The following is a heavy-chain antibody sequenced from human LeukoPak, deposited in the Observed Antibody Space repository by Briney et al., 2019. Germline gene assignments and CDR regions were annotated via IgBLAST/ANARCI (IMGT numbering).Heavy chain of an antibody. CDR3: ASTNGWYSSSWPY. CDR2: IKQDGSEK. Sequence: HPGGSLRLSCAASGFTLSSYWMSWVRQAPGKGLEWVANIKQDGSEKYYVDSVKGRFTISRDNAKNSLYLQMNSLRAEDTAVYYCASTNGWYSSSWPYWGQGTLVTVSS. J-gene: IGHJ4*02. D-gene: IGHD6-13*01. V-gene: IGHV3-7*01. CDR1: GFTLSSYW.